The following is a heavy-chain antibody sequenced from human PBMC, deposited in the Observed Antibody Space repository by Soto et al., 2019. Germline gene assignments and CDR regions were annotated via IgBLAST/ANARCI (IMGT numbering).Heavy chain of an antibody. Sequence: QVQLVESGGGVVQPGRSLRLSCAASGFTFDSYGMHWVRQAPGKGLEWVAVISSDGNNKYYADSVKGRFTISRDNFKNTLYLQMSSLRADDTAVYYCAKDLLPNTVTTCGSWGQGTLFTVSS. J-gene: IGHJ5*02. V-gene: IGHV3-30*18. CDR1: GFTFDSYG. CDR2: ISSDGNNK. D-gene: IGHD4-17*01. CDR3: AKDLLPNTVTTCGS.